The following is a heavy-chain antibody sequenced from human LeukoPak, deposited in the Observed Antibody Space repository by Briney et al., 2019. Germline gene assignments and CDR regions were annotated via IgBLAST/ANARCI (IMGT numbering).Heavy chain of an antibody. CDR3: ATARAVFDI. D-gene: IGHD2-15*01. CDR2: IYSGGST. CDR1: GFTLSSNY. J-gene: IGHJ3*02. Sequence: GGSLRLSCAASGFTLSSNYMTWVRQAPGKGLEWVSVIYSGGSTYYTDSVKGRFTISRENSKNTLYLQMNNLRAEDTAVYYCATARAVFDIWGKGTMVTVSS. V-gene: IGHV3-66*01.